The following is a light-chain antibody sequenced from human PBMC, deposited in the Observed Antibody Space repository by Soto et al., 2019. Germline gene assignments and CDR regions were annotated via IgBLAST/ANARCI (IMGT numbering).Light chain of an antibody. CDR2: RAS. CDR1: QSVCSN. J-gene: IGKJ4*01. V-gene: IGKV3-15*01. CDR3: QQNNNWQPLT. Sequence: EIVMTQSPASLSVPPVDTATLSCRASQSVCSNLGWYQQKPGQAPRLLIYRASTRATDIPARFSGSGSGTEFTLTISSLQSEDSAVYYCQQNNNWQPLTFGGGTKVDIK.